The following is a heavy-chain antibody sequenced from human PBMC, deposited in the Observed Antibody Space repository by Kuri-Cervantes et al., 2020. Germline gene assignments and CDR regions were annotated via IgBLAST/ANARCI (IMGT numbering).Heavy chain of an antibody. CDR2: INAGNGNT. V-gene: IGHV1-3*01. CDR3: ARGPSYYDFWSGYVTYYYYYMDV. CDR1: GYTFTSYA. D-gene: IGHD3-3*01. J-gene: IGHJ6*03. Sequence: SVKVSCKASGYTFTSYAMHWVRQAPGQRLEWMGWINAGNGNTKYSQKFQGRVTITRDTSASTAYMELSSLRSEDTAVYYCARGPSYYDFWSGYVTYYYYYMDVWGKGTTVTVSS.